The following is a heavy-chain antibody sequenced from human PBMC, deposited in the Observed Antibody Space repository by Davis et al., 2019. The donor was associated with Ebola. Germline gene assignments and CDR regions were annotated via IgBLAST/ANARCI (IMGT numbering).Heavy chain of an antibody. V-gene: IGHV4-34*01. D-gene: IGHD5-18*01. CDR2: INHSGST. CDR3: ARARLDTAMGYDY. J-gene: IGHJ4*02. Sequence: PSETLSLTCAVYGGSFSGYYWSWIRQPPGKGLDWIGEINHSGSTNYNPSLKSRVTISVDTSKNQFSLKLSSVTAADTAVYYWARARLDTAMGYDYWGQGTLVTVSS. CDR1: GGSFSGYY.